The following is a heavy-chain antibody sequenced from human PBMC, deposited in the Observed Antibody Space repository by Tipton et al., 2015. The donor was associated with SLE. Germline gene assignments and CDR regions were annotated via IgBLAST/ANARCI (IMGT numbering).Heavy chain of an antibody. V-gene: IGHV1-69*05. J-gene: IGHJ5*02. D-gene: IGHD1-7*01. Sequence: QLVQSGAEVKKPGASVKVSCKASGYTFTSYGISWVRQAPGQGLEWMGGIIPIFGTANYAQKFQGRVTITTDESTSTAYMELSSLRSEDTAVYYCARPRTGTTNWFDPWGQGTLVTVSS. CDR1: GYTFTSYG. CDR2: IIPIFGTA. CDR3: ARPRTGTTNWFDP.